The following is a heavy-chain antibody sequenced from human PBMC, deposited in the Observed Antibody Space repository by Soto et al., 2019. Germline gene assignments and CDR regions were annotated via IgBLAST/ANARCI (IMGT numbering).Heavy chain of an antibody. CDR1: GASITTYY. J-gene: IGHJ4*02. Sequence: SETLSLTCTVSGASITTYYWSWFRQPPGQGLESLGHIYHTGVTNSNPSLRGRLSISIDTAKNQFSLKLSSVTSADTAIYYCARTARVPDFWGPGILVTVSS. CDR2: IYHTGVT. CDR3: ARTARVPDF. V-gene: IGHV4-59*01. D-gene: IGHD2-2*01.